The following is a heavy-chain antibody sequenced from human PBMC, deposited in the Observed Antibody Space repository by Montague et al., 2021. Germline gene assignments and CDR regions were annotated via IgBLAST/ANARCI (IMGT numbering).Heavy chain of an antibody. CDR2: INEDGSEK. J-gene: IGHJ5*01. CDR3: ARDRAAAGS. V-gene: IGHV3-7*01. CDR1: GIPFDYYW. D-gene: IGHD6-13*01. Sequence: SLRLSCAASGIPFDYYWMSWVRQAPGKGLEWVANINEDGSEKNYVDSVRGRFSISRDNTKNSLYLQMNSLRVEDTAVYYCARDRAAAGSWGHGTLVIVSS.